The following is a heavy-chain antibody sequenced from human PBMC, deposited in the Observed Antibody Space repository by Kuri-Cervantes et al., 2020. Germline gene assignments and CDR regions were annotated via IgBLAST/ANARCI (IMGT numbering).Heavy chain of an antibody. Sequence: GESLKISCAASGFTFDDYAMHWVRQAPGKGLEWVSLISWDGGSTYYADSVKGRFTISRDSSKNTLYLQMNSLRADDTAVYYCAKVAYCSGSDCYGYFDYWGQGTLVTVSS. J-gene: IGHJ4*02. V-gene: IGHV3-43D*04. CDR3: AKVAYCSGSDCYGYFDY. D-gene: IGHD2-15*01. CDR1: GFTFDDYA. CDR2: ISWDGGST.